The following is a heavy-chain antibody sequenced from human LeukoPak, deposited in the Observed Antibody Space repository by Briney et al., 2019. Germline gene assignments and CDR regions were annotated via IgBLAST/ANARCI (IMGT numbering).Heavy chain of an antibody. CDR2: ISWNSGSI. J-gene: IGHJ4*02. CDR3: AKDIGDMIVAGYFDY. Sequence: GRSLRLSCAVSGFTFDDYAMHWVRQAPGKGLEWVSGISWNSGSIGYADSVKGRFTISRDNAKNSLYLQMNSLRAEDTALYYCAKDIGDMIVAGYFDYWGQGTLVTVSS. V-gene: IGHV3-9*01. CDR1: GFTFDDYA. D-gene: IGHD3-22*01.